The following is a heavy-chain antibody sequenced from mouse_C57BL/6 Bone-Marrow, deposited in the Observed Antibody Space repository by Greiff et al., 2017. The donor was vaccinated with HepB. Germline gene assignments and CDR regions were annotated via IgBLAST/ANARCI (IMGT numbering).Heavy chain of an antibody. Sequence: VQLQQPGTELVKPGASVKLSCKASGYTFTSYWMHWVKQRPGQGLEWIGNINPSNGGTNYNEKFKSKATLTVDKSSSTAYMQLSSLTSEDSAVYYCARSDYDYYYAMDYWGQGTSVTVSS. CDR2: INPSNGGT. J-gene: IGHJ4*01. D-gene: IGHD2-4*01. V-gene: IGHV1-53*01. CDR1: GYTFTSYW. CDR3: ARSDYDYYYAMDY.